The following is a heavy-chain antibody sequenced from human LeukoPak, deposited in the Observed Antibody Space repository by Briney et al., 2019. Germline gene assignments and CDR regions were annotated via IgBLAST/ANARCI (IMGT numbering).Heavy chain of an antibody. CDR1: GFTVSSNY. D-gene: IGHD6-13*01. Sequence: GGSLRLSCAASGFTVSSNYMTWVRQAPGKRLEWVSVIYSGRSTYYADSVKGRFTISRDNAKNSLYLQMNSLRAEDTAVYYCARFIAAPYYFDYWGRGTLVTVSS. CDR2: IYSGRST. J-gene: IGHJ4*02. V-gene: IGHV3-66*01. CDR3: ARFIAAPYYFDY.